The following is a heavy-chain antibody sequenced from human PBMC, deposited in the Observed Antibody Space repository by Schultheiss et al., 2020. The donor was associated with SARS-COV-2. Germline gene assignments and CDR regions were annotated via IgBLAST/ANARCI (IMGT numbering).Heavy chain of an antibody. D-gene: IGHD6-6*01. CDR3: ARDRVSSSLLYYYYYMDV. Sequence: GGSLRLSCAASGFTFSSYAMSWVRQAPGKGLEWVSYISSSGSTIYYADSVKGRFTISRDNAKNSLYLQMNSLRAEDTAVYYCARDRVSSSLLYYYYYMDVWGKGTTVTVSS. V-gene: IGHV3-48*04. J-gene: IGHJ6*03. CDR2: ISSSGSTI. CDR1: GFTFSSYA.